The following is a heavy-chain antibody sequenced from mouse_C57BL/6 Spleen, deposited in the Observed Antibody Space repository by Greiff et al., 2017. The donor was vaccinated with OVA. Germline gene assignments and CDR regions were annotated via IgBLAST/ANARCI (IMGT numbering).Heavy chain of an antibody. CDR2: INPSSGYT. V-gene: IGHV1-7*01. J-gene: IGHJ2*01. CDR1: GYTFTSYW. Sequence: VQLQQSGAELAKPGASVKLSCTASGYTFTSYWMHWVKQRPGQGLEWIGYINPSSGYTKYNQKFKDKATLTADKSSSTAYMQLSSLTYEDSAVYYCARIYDGYAYYFDYWGQGTTLTVSS. D-gene: IGHD2-3*01. CDR3: ARIYDGYAYYFDY.